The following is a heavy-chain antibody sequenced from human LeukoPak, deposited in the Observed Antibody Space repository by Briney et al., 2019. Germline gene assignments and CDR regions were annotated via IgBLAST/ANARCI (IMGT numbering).Heavy chain of an antibody. CDR3: AELGITMIGGV. Sequence: PGGTLRLSCAASGFTFSGYGMSWVRQAPGKGLEWVSAISGNGGATYYADSVKGRFTISRDNAKNSLYLQMNSLRAEDTAVYYCAELGITMIGGVWGKGTTVTISS. J-gene: IGHJ6*04. V-gene: IGHV3-23*01. CDR1: GFTFSGYG. CDR2: ISGNGGAT. D-gene: IGHD3-10*02.